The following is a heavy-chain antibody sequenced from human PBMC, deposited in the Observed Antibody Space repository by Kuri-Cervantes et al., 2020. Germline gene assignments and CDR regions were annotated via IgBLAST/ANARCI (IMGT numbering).Heavy chain of an antibody. CDR3: AKDLIRGVIITAYYFDY. CDR1: GFTFSSSG. Sequence: GESLKISCAASGFTFSSSGMHWVRQAPGKGLEWVAVISYDGSNKYYADSVKGRFTISRDNSKNTLYLQMNSLRAEDTAVYYCAKDLIRGVIITAYYFDYWGQGTPVTVSS. D-gene: IGHD3-10*01. J-gene: IGHJ4*02. V-gene: IGHV3-30*18. CDR2: ISYDGSNK.